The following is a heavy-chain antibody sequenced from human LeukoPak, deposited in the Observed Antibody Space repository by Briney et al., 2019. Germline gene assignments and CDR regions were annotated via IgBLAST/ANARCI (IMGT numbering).Heavy chain of an antibody. CDR3: ARGSPYSGYDLRAFDI. J-gene: IGHJ3*02. CDR2: IFSGAST. V-gene: IGHV3-66*01. D-gene: IGHD5-12*01. CDR1: GFTVSSDY. Sequence: GGSLRLSCAASGFTVSSDYLSWVRQAPGKGLEWVSVIFSGASTYYADSVKGRFTISRDNSKNALYLHMNSLSAEDTAVYYCARGSPYSGYDLRAFDIWGQGTAVTVSS.